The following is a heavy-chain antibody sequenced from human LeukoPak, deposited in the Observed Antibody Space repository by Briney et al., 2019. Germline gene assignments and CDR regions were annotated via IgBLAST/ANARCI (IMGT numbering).Heavy chain of an antibody. Sequence: PGGSLRLSCAASGFTFSSYWMSWVRQAPGKGLEWVANIKQDGSEKYYVDSVKGRFTISRDNAKNSLYLQMNNLGAEDTAVYYCALGRGSYFPFDYWGQGTLVTVSS. J-gene: IGHJ4*02. D-gene: IGHD1-26*01. CDR1: GFTFSSYW. V-gene: IGHV3-7*01. CDR2: IKQDGSEK. CDR3: ALGRGSYFPFDY.